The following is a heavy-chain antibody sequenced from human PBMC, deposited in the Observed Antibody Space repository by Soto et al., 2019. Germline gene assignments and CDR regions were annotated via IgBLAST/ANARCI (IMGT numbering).Heavy chain of an antibody. V-gene: IGHV1-69*01. CDR3: ARGRSSPNFDP. D-gene: IGHD6-6*01. CDR1: GGTFTNYV. CDR2: LIPIFGAA. J-gene: IGHJ5*02. Sequence: QVQLVQSGAEVRKPGSSVKVSCKISGGTFTNYVISWLRQAPGQGLEWMGGLIPIFGAANLAQKFQGRVTITADESTSTVNMELSSLTSDYTAVYYCARGRSSPNFDPWGQGTLVTVSS.